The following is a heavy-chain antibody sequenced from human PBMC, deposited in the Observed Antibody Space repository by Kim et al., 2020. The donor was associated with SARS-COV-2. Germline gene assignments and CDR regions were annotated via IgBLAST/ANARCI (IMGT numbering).Heavy chain of an antibody. J-gene: IGHJ4*02. CDR1: GFSFNDYV. CDR3: AREWYRGYHTSLEF. V-gene: IGHV3-43*01. Sequence: GGSLRLSCAVSGFSFNDYVMHWVRQAPGKGLEWVSHISWDGSSTFYADSVKGRFIISRRNSTSSLYLQMNSLSTDDTAMYFCAREWYRGYHTSLEFWGQG. CDR2: ISWDGSST. D-gene: IGHD6-25*01.